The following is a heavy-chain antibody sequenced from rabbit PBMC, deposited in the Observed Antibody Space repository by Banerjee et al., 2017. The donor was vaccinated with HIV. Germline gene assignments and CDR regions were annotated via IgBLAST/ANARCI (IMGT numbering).Heavy chain of an antibody. J-gene: IGHJ4*01. CDR1: GFSFSSSYY. CDR3: ARAGTGSQYYFNL. V-gene: IGHV1S40*01. CDR2: IYAGSSGST. Sequence: QSLEESGGDLVKPGASLTLTCTASGFSFSSSYYMCWVRQAPGKGLEWIACIYAGSSGSTYYASWAKGRFTISKTSSTTVTLQMTSLTAADTATYFCARAGTGSQYYFNLWGPGTLVT. D-gene: IGHD3-1*01.